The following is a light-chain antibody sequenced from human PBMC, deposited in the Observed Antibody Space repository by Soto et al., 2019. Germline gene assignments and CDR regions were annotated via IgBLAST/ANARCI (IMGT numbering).Light chain of an antibody. CDR2: SNN. V-gene: IGLV1-44*01. CDR3: AAWDDSLNGPV. Sequence: QSVLTQPPSASGTPGQRVTISCSGSSSNIGSNTVNWYQQLPGTAPKLLIYSNNQRPSGVPDRFSGSKSGTSASLAISGLQSEHEAEYNCAAWDDSLNGPVFGGGTKLTAL. CDR1: SSNIGSNT. J-gene: IGLJ2*01.